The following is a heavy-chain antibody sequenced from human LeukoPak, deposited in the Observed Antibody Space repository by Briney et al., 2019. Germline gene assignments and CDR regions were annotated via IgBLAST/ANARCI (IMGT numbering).Heavy chain of an antibody. D-gene: IGHD6-13*01. J-gene: IGHJ4*02. CDR1: GDSISSYY. V-gene: IGHV4-59*01. CDR2: IYHSGST. CDR3: ATGYSSTWYYFDY. Sequence: SETLSLTCTVSGDSISSYYWIWIRQPPGKGLEWIGYIYHSGSTNYNPSLKSRVAISADTSKDQFSLKLASVTAADTAVYYCATGYSSTWYYFDYWGQGTLVTVSS.